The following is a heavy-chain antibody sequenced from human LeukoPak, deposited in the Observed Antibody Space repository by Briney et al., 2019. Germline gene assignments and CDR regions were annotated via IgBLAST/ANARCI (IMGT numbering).Heavy chain of an antibody. V-gene: IGHV1-2*02. CDR3: AREYSYGNYFDY. CDR1: GYTFTGYY. D-gene: IGHD5-18*01. J-gene: IGHJ4*02. Sequence: ASVKVSCKASGYTFTGYYMHWVRQAPGQGLEWMGWINPNSGGTNYAQKFQGRVTMTRDTSISTAYMELSRLRSDDTAVYYCAREYSYGNYFDYWGQGTLVTVSS. CDR2: INPNSGGT.